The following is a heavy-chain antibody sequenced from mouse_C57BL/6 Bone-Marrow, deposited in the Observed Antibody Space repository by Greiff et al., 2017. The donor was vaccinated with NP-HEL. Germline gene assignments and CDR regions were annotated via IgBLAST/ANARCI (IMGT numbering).Heavy chain of an antibody. CDR2: IHPNSGST. D-gene: IGHD2-2*01. V-gene: IGHV1-64*01. CDR3: ASALLWLRRRDYYAMDY. CDR1: GYTFTSYW. J-gene: IGHJ4*01. Sequence: QVQLQQPGAELVKPGASVKLSCKASGYTFTSYWMHWVKQRPGQGLEWIGMIHPNSGSTNYNEKFKSKATLTVDKSSSTAYMQLSSLTSEDSAVYFCASALLWLRRRDYYAMDYWGQGTAVTVSS.